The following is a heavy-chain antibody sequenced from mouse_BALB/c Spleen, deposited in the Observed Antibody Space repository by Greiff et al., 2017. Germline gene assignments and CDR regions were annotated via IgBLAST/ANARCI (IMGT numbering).Heavy chain of an antibody. CDR3: TRSGYYGRGRDY. J-gene: IGHJ2*01. CDR2: INPSNGGT. V-gene: IGHV1S81*02. CDR1: GYTFTSYY. Sequence: VQLQESGAELVKPGASVKLSCKASGYTFTSYYMYWVKQRPGQGLEWIGEINPSNGGTNFNEKFKSKATLTVDKSSSTAYMQLSSLTSEDSAVYYCTRSGYYGRGRDYWGQGTTLTVSS. D-gene: IGHD2-3*01.